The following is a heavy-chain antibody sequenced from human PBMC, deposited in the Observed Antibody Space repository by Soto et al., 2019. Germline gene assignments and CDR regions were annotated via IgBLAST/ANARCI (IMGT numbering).Heavy chain of an antibody. CDR3: ARDLGGWPDY. J-gene: IGHJ4*02. D-gene: IGHD2-15*01. CDR2: INAGNGNT. V-gene: IGHV1-3*01. Sequence: ASVKVSCKASGYTLTIYAIHWVRQAPGQRLEWMGWINAGNGNTKDSQKFQGRVTITRDTSASTAYMELSSLRSEDTAVYYCARDLGGWPDYWGQGTLVTVSS. CDR1: GYTLTIYA.